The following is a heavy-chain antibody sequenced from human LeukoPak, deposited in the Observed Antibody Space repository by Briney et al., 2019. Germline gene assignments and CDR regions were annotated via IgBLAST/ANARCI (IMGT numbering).Heavy chain of an antibody. CDR2: IYSGGST. D-gene: IGHD2-21*02. Sequence: GGSLRLSCAASGFTVSSNYMSWVRQAPGKGLKWVSVIYSGGSTYYADSVKGRFTISRDNSKNTLYLQMNSLRAEDTAVYYCARDRGVTAGGYYYYYMDVWGKGTTVTVSS. CDR1: GFTVSSNY. J-gene: IGHJ6*03. V-gene: IGHV3-53*01. CDR3: ARDRGVTAGGYYYYYMDV.